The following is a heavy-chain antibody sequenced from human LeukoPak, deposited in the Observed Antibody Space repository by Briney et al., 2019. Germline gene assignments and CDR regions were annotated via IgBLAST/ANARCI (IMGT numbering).Heavy chain of an antibody. CDR3: ANSITMVRDFDY. V-gene: IGHV4-39*07. J-gene: IGHJ4*02. D-gene: IGHD3-10*01. Sequence: SETLSLTCTVSGGSISSYYWGWIRQPPGKGLEWIGSIYYSGSTYYNPSLKSRVTISVDTSKNQFSLKLSSVTAADTAVYYCANSITMVRDFDYWGQGTLVTVSS. CDR2: IYYSGST. CDR1: GGSISSYY.